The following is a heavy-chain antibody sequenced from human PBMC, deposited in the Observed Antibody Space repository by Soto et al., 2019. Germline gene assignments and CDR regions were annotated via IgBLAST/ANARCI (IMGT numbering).Heavy chain of an antibody. J-gene: IGHJ5*02. CDR1: GGSISSRNW. CDR3: VRELGRHKLVQNWFGR. CDR2: IYHSGRT. Sequence: SETRSRTXAVCGGSISSRNWWSWVRQPPGKGLEWNGEIYHSGRTNYTPSLQSRVTISVDQSTNPFSLQLSSVSAADPALYYCVRELGRHKLVQNWFGRLGQGTLGAVSS. D-gene: IGHD6-13*01. V-gene: IGHV4-4*02.